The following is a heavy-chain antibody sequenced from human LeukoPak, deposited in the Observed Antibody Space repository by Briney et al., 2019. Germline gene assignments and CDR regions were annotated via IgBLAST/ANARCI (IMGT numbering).Heavy chain of an antibody. Sequence: GGSLRLSCAASGFSFSSYGMHWVRQAPGKGLEWVAFIRSDGSIEYYADSVKGRFTISRDNGKNTLYLQMNSLRAEDAALYYCAKDQPEAYFDYWGQGTLVTVSS. CDR1: GFSFSSYG. J-gene: IGHJ4*02. CDR3: AKDQPEAYFDY. CDR2: IRSDGSIE. V-gene: IGHV3-30*02. D-gene: IGHD1-14*01.